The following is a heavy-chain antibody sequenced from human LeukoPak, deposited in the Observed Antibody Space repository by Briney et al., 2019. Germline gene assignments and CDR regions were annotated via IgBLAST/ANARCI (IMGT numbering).Heavy chain of an antibody. J-gene: IGHJ5*02. Sequence: SETLSLTCTVSGDSISSGDYYWGWIRQPPGKGLEWIGSIYHSGSTYYNPSLKSRVTISVDTSKNQFSLKLSSVTAADTAVYYCARFPMNGWFDPWGQGTLVTVSS. V-gene: IGHV4-38-2*02. D-gene: IGHD2-8*01. CDR3: ARFPMNGWFDP. CDR1: GDSISSGDYY. CDR2: IYHSGST.